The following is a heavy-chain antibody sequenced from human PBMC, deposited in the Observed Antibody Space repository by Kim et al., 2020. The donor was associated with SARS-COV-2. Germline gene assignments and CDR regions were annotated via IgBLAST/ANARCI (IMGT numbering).Heavy chain of an antibody. Sequence: GGSLRLSCAASGFTFSSYSMNWVRQAPGKGLEWVSSISSSSSYIYYTDSVKGRFTISRDNAKNSLYLQMNSLRAEDTAVYYCAREGWRGGGMDVWGQGTTVTVSS. CDR3: AREGWRGGGMDV. CDR1: GFTFSSYS. CDR2: ISSSSSYI. V-gene: IGHV3-21*01. J-gene: IGHJ6*02. D-gene: IGHD2-15*01.